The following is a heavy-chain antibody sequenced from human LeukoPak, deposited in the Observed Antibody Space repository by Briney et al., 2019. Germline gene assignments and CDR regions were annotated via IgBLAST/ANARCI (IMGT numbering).Heavy chain of an antibody. CDR1: GFTVSSNY. J-gene: IGHJ4*02. CDR2: IYSGGST. CDR3: ARGDTTMGHFDY. Sequence: GGSLRLPCAASGFTVSSNYMTWVRQAPGKGLEWISVIYSGGSTYYADSVKGRFTISRDNPKNTLYLQMNSLRADDTAVYYCARGDTTMGHFDYWGQGTLVTVSS. V-gene: IGHV3-53*01. D-gene: IGHD5-18*01.